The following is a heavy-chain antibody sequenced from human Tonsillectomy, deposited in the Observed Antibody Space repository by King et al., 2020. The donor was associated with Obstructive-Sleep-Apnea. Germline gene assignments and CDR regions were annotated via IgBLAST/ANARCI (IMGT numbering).Heavy chain of an antibody. J-gene: IGHJ6*02. CDR1: GFTVSSNY. Sequence: VQLVESGGGLVQPGGSLRLSCAASGFTVSSNYMSWVRQAPGKGLEWVSGIYSGGITYYADSVKGRFTISRDNSKNTLYLQMNSLRAEDTAVYYCARAPAPYYYDSSGNPEMDVWGQGTTVTVSS. V-gene: IGHV3-66*01. CDR2: IYSGGIT. D-gene: IGHD3-22*01. CDR3: ARAPAPYYYDSSGNPEMDV.